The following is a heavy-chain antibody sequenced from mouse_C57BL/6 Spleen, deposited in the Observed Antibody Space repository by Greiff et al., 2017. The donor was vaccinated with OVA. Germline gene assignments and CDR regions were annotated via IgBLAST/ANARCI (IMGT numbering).Heavy chain of an antibody. CDR3: ARREYYSAFYYAMDY. J-gene: IGHJ4*01. Sequence: VQLVESGAELARPGASVKLSCKASGYTFTSYGISWVKQRTGQGLEWIGEIYPRSGNTYYNEKFKGKATLTADKSSSTAYMELRSLTSEDSAVYFCARREYYSAFYYAMDYWGQGTSVTVSS. CDR1: GYTFTSYG. V-gene: IGHV1-81*01. D-gene: IGHD1-1*01. CDR2: IYPRSGNT.